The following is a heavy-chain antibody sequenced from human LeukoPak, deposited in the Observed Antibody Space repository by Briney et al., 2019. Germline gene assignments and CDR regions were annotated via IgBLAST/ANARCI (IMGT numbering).Heavy chain of an antibody. V-gene: IGHV3-74*01. Sequence: PGGSLRLSCAASGFTFSSSWMHWVRQAPGKGLVWVSRMNSDGSITNYADSVKGRFTISRDNAKNTLYLQMNSLRVEVTAVYYCVRAVLGGSDYWGQGTLVTVSS. D-gene: IGHD2-8*02. CDR1: GFTFSSSW. CDR3: VRAVLGGSDY. CDR2: MNSDGSIT. J-gene: IGHJ4*02.